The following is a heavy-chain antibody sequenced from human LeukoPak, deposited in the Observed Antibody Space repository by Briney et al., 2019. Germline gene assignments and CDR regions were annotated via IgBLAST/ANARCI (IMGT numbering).Heavy chain of an antibody. CDR1: DDSINRDF. CDR2: IRYSGRT. CDR3: ARLPDVSGWPFGY. J-gene: IGHJ4*02. D-gene: IGHD6-19*01. Sequence: TSETLSLTCTASDDSINRDFWTWIRQPPGKGLEWIGYIRYSGRTEYNPSLKSRVTISIDRSKNQFSLKLTSVTAADTAIYYCARLPDVSGWPFGYWGQGMLVTVSS. V-gene: IGHV4-59*01.